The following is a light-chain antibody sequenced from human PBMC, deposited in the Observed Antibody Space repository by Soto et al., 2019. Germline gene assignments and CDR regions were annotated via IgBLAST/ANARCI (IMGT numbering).Light chain of an antibody. Sequence: TVVPQAPNNLTFCPGENATLSCRAIQTVSITYLTWYQQKPGQAPRLLIFGASKRATGIPDRFSGSGSGRDFTLTISGLEPEDFAVYYCQQYGSSPLISFGQGTRLEI. CDR3: QQYGSSPLIS. V-gene: IGKV3-20*01. CDR2: GAS. CDR1: QTVSITY. J-gene: IGKJ5*01.